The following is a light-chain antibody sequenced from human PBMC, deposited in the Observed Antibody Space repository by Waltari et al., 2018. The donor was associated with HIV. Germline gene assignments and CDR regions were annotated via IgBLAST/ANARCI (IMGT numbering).Light chain of an antibody. CDR1: QSIDNY. V-gene: IGKV1-39*01. CDR3: QQSYSVPLT. CDR2: AAS. Sequence: DIQMTQSPSSLSASVVASVTITCRASQSIDNYLSWYQQKQPEAPKILIYAASSLQRGVSSRFSGSGSGTDFMLTIDNLRPEDFATYYCQQSYSVPLTFGGGTKVEI. J-gene: IGKJ4*01.